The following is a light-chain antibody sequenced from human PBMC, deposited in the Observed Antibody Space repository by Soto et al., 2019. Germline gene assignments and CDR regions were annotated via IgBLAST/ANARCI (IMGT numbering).Light chain of an antibody. Sequence: PGERVTLSCRASQSVSSSYLTWYQQKPGQAPRLLIYGASTRATGIPVRFSGSGSGTDFTLTISSLEPEDFAVYYCQQRSDWPSTFGGGTKVQIK. CDR3: QQRSDWPST. CDR2: GAS. V-gene: IGKV3D-20*02. J-gene: IGKJ4*01. CDR1: QSVSSSY.